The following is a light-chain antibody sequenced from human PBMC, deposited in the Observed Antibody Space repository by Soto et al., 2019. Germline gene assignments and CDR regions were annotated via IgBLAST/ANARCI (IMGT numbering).Light chain of an antibody. J-gene: IGKJ2*01. CDR2: AAS. CDR3: QQSYTIPYT. Sequence: DIQMTQSPSSLSASVGDRVTLTCRASQTISTYLNWYQQKPGKAPELLISAASNLQSGVPSRLSGSGSGTDFTLTISSLQPEDFATYYCQQSYTIPYTFGQGNKLEIK. V-gene: IGKV1-39*01. CDR1: QTISTY.